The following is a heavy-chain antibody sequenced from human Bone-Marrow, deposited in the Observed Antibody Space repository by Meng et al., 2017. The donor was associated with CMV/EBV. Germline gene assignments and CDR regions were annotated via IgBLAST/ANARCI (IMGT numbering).Heavy chain of an antibody. V-gene: IGHV4-4*02. Sequence: GSLRLSCAVSGDSLSGKIWWTWVRQPPGRGLEWIGEVHHSGSTNYKTSLESRVTISVDTSKNQFSLKLSSVTAADTAVHYCARDYCSSTSCYYYFDYWGQGTLVTVSS. D-gene: IGHD2-2*01. CDR2: VHHSGST. CDR3: ARDYCSSTSCYYYFDY. CDR1: GDSLSGKIW. J-gene: IGHJ4*02.